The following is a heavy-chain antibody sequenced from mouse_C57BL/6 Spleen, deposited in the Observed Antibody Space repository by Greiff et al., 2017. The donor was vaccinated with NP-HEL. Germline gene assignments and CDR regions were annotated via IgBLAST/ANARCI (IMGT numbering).Heavy chain of an antibody. CDR2: ISSGGSYT. CDR1: GFTFSSYG. J-gene: IGHJ4*01. CDR3: ARPGDYDYAMDY. V-gene: IGHV5-6*01. Sequence: EVQLVESGGDLVKPGGSLKLSCAASGFTFSSYGMSWVRQTPEKRLEWVATISSGGSYTYYPDSVKGRFTISRDNAKNTLYLQMSSLKSEDTAMYYGARPGDYDYAMDYWGQGTSVTVSS. D-gene: IGHD2-4*01.